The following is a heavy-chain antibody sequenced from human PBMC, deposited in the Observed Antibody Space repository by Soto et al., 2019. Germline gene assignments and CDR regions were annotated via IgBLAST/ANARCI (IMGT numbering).Heavy chain of an antibody. CDR3: ARDSVEPPFYGMDV. J-gene: IGHJ6*02. CDR2: IYYSGST. Sequence: PSETLSLTCTGSGVSISSYYWSWIRQPPGKGLEWIGYIYYSGSTNYNPSLKSRVTISVDTSKNQFSLKLSSVTAADTAVYYCARDSVEPPFYGMDVWGQGTTVTVSS. D-gene: IGHD1-1*01. V-gene: IGHV4-59*01. CDR1: GVSISSYY.